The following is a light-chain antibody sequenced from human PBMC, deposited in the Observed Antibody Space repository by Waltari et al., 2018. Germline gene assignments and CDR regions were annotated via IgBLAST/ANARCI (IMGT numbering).Light chain of an antibody. J-gene: IGLJ2*01. V-gene: IGLV2-23*02. CDR2: EVT. CDR1: SSDVGSYNL. Sequence: QSALTQPASVSGSPGQSITISCTGTSSDVGSYNLVSWYQQHPGKAPKHWIYEVTKRPSGVSSLFSWSKSGNTASLTISGLQAEDESDYYCCSYAGASTHVVFGGGTKVTVL. CDR3: CSYAGASTHVV.